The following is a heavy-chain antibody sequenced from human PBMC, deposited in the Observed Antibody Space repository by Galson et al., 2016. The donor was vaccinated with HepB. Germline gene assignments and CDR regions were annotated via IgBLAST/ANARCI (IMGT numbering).Heavy chain of an antibody. CDR3: ARGPMSAWHSHFDF. V-gene: IGHV3-13*01. Sequence: SLRLSCAAAGFNFNNYDMHWVRQGPGGRLEWVAAIGTLADTFYPVSVKGRFTISRDNAKNSLYLQMNSLTAGDTAVYYCARGPMSAWHSHFDFWGQGTLVTVSS. CDR2: IGTLADT. J-gene: IGHJ4*02. D-gene: IGHD3-3*01. CDR1: GFNFNNYD.